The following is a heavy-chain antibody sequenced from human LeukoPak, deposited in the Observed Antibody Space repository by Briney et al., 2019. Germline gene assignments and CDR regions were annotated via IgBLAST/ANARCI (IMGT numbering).Heavy chain of an antibody. V-gene: IGHV1-18*01. J-gene: IGHJ4*02. CDR1: GYTFTSYG. D-gene: IGHD4-17*01. CDR3: ARMRTTVTSYYFDY. Sequence: ASVKVSCKASGYTFTSYGIGWVRQAPGQGLEWMGWISAYNGNSNYAQKLQGRVTMTTDTSTSTAYMELRSLRSDDTAVYYCARMRTTVTSYYFDYWGQGTLVTVSS. CDR2: ISAYNGNS.